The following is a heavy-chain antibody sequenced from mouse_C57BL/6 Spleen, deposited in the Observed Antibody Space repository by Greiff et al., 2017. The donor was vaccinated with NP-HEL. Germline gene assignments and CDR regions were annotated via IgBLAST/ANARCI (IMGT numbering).Heavy chain of an antibody. CDR3: ARDDGYYEYFDV. CDR2: INYDGSST. J-gene: IGHJ1*03. Sequence: EVKLVESEGGLVQPGSSMKLSCTASGFTFSDYYMAWVRQVPEKGLEWVANINYDGSSTYYLDSLKSRFIISRDNAKNILYLQMSSLKSEDTATYYCARDDGYYEYFDVWGTGTTVTVSS. D-gene: IGHD2-3*01. V-gene: IGHV5-16*01. CDR1: GFTFSDYY.